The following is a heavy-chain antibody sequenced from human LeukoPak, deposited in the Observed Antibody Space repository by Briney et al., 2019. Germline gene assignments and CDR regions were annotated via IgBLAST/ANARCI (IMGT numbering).Heavy chain of an antibody. D-gene: IGHD1-26*01. Sequence: GGSLRLSCAASGFTFSSYGMHWVRQAPGKGLEWVAFIRYDGSNKYYADSVKGRFTISRDNSKNTLYLQMNSLRAEDTAVYYCAKDGPGATYPQRFDYWGQGTLVTVSS. J-gene: IGHJ4*02. CDR1: GFTFSSYG. V-gene: IGHV3-30*02. CDR2: IRYDGSNK. CDR3: AKDGPGATYPQRFDY.